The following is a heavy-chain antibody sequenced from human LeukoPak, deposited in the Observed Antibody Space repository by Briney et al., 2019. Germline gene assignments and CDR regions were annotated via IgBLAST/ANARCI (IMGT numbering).Heavy chain of an antibody. Sequence: SETLSLTCAVYGGSFSGYYWSWIRQPPGKGLEWIGAINHSGSTNYNPSLKSRVTISVDTSKNQFSLKLSSVTAADTAVYYCARGGPETYYYDSSGYYYRAWGQGTLVTVSS. CDR1: GGSFSGYY. CDR3: ARGGPETYYYDSSGYYYRA. CDR2: INHSGST. V-gene: IGHV4-34*01. D-gene: IGHD3-22*01. J-gene: IGHJ5*02.